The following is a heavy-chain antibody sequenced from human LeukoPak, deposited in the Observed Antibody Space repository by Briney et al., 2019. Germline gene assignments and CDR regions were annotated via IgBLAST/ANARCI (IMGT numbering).Heavy chain of an antibody. V-gene: IGHV3-30-3*01. CDR2: ISYDGSNK. J-gene: IGHJ1*01. CDR3: ARDNSSSWYRYFQH. D-gene: IGHD6-13*01. Sequence: GTSLRLSCAASGFTFSSYAMHWVRQAPGKGLEWVAVISYDGSNKYYADSVKGRFTISRDNSKNTLYLQMNSLRAEDTAVYYCARDNSSSWYRYFQHWGQGTLVTVSS. CDR1: GFTFSSYA.